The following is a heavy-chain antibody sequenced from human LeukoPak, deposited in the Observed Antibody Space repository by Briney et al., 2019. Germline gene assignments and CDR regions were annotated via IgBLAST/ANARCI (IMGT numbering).Heavy chain of an antibody. CDR3: AREILAPGKTHDY. CDR2: TVGSRPDT. J-gene: IGHJ4*02. Sequence: GGSLRLSCAASGFTFTNYAMSWVRQTPGKGLEWVAATVGSRPDTYHADSVKGRFTISRDNAKNTLFLQINSLRAEDTAVYYCAREILAPGKTHDYWGQGTLVTVSS. CDR1: GFTFTNYA. V-gene: IGHV3-23*01.